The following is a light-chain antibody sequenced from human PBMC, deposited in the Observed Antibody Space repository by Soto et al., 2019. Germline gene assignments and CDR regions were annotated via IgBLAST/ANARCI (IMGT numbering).Light chain of an antibody. Sequence: DIQMTQSPSSVSASVGDRVTITCRASQGISSWLAWYQKKTGKAPNLLIYAASSLQSGVPSRFSGSESGTDFTLTISSLQPEDFAIYFCQQANSFPITFGQGTRLEIK. CDR3: QQANSFPIT. J-gene: IGKJ5*01. V-gene: IGKV1-12*01. CDR2: AAS. CDR1: QGISSW.